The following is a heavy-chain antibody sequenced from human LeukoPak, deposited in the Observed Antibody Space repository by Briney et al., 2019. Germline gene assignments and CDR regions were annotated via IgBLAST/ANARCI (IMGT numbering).Heavy chain of an antibody. D-gene: IGHD2-21*01. CDR1: EFTFGTYA. CDR3: ARLAAAYHSDY. V-gene: IGHV3-64D*06. CDR2: ISSNGRDT. J-gene: IGHJ4*02. Sequence: GGSLRLSCSASEFTFGTYAMLWVRQAPGKGLEYVSAISSNGRDTYYAASVRGRFSISRVNSNNTLYLQMSSLRTEDTAMYYCARLAAAYHSDYWGQGSLVAVSS.